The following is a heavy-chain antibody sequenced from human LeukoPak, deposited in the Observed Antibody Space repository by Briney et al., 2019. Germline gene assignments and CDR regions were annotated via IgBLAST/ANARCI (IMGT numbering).Heavy chain of an antibody. V-gene: IGHV3-23*01. Sequence: PGGSLRLSCAASGFTFSSYAMSWVRQAPGKGLEWVSANSGSGGSTYYADSVKGRFTISRDNSKNTLYLQMNSLRAEDTAVYYCAKEGTGSLDIVVVPAALDYWGRGTLVTVSS. CDR1: GFTFSSYA. J-gene: IGHJ4*02. D-gene: IGHD2-2*03. CDR3: AKEGTGSLDIVVVPAALDY. CDR2: NSGSGGST.